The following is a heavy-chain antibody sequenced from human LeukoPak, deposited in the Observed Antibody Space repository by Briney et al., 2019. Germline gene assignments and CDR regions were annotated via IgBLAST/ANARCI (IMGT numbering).Heavy chain of an antibody. D-gene: IGHD3-3*01. CDR2: ISYDGSNK. CDR3: CQIPRPDPIHNS. V-gene: IGHV3-30-3*01. CDR1: GFTFSSYA. Sequence: GGSLRLSCAASGFTFSSYAMHWVRQAPGKGLEWVAVISYDGSNKYYADSVKGRFTISRDNSKNTLYLQMNSLRAEDTALYYCCQIPRPDPIHNSWGQGALVTVSS. J-gene: IGHJ4*02.